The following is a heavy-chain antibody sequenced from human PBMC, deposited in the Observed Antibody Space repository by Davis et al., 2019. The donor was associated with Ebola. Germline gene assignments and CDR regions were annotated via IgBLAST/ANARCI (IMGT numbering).Heavy chain of an antibody. V-gene: IGHV1-58*02. J-gene: IGHJ4*02. D-gene: IGHD1-14*01. CDR1: GFTFANSA. CDR3: AASAGTVGKFDF. CDR2: VVVGSNNI. Sequence: AASVKVSCKAPGFTFANSAIQWARQARGQRLEWVGSVVVGSNNIQYAQKFQGRVTITRDMTTNTAYMELRSLRSEDTALYYCAASAGTVGKFDFWGQGTLVTVSS.